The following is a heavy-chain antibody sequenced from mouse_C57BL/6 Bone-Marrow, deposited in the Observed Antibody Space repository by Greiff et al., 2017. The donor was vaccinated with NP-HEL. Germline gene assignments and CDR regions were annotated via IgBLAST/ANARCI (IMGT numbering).Heavy chain of an antibody. V-gene: IGHV1-82*01. CDR2: IYPGDGDT. Sequence: QVQLQQSGPELVKPGASVKISCKASGYAFSSSWMNWVKQRPGKGLEWIGRIYPGDGDTNYNGKFKGKATLTADKSSSTAYMQLSSLTSEDSAVYFCARWDTTYFDYWGQGTTLTVSS. CDR3: ARWDTTYFDY. D-gene: IGHD1-1*01. J-gene: IGHJ2*01. CDR1: GYAFSSSW.